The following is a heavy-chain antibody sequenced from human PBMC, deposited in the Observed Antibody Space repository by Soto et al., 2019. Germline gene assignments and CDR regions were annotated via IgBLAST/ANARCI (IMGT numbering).Heavy chain of an antibody. D-gene: IGHD2-15*01. Sequence: QVQLVQSGAEVKKPGASVKVSCNASGYTFTSYAMHWVRQAPGQRLEWMGWINAGNGNTKYSQKFQGRVTLNRDTSASTAYMALSSLRPEDTAVYYCARGPGGPDGPGDYWGQGTLVTVSA. J-gene: IGHJ4*02. CDR1: GYTFTSYA. CDR3: ARGPGGPDGPGDY. CDR2: INAGNGNT. V-gene: IGHV1-3*01.